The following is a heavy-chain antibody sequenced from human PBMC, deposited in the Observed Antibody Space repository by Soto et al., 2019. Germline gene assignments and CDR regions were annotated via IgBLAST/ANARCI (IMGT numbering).Heavy chain of an antibody. CDR2: IIPILGIA. D-gene: IGHD6-19*01. Sequence: HVQLVQSGAEVKKPGSSVKVSCKASGGTFSSYTISWVRQAPGQGLEWMGRIIPILGIANYAQKFQGRVTITADKSTSTAYMELSSLRSEDTAVYYCARDGFGDSSGWLYNRFEPWGQGTLVTVSS. J-gene: IGHJ5*02. V-gene: IGHV1-69*08. CDR1: GGTFSSYT. CDR3: ARDGFGDSSGWLYNRFEP.